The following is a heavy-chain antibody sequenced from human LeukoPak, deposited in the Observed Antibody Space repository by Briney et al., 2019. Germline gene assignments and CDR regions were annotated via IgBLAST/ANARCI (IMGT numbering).Heavy chain of an antibody. CDR1: GDSITSGGYS. V-gene: IGHV4-30-4*07. CDR3: ARTTYYYDSSGYYTGSHYFDY. J-gene: IGHJ4*02. D-gene: IGHD3-22*01. Sequence: SETLSLTCVVSGDSITSGGYSWSWIRQPPGKGLEWVGYIYDSGIAFYNPSLKSRVTMSVDTSKNQFSLKLSSVTAADTAVYYCARTTYYYDSSGYYTGSHYFDYWGQGTLVTVSS. CDR2: IYDSGIA.